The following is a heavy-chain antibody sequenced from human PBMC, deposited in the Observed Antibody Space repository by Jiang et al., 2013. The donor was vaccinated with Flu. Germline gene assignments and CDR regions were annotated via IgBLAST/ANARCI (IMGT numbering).Heavy chain of an antibody. CDR2: IYYTGGT. D-gene: IGHD3/OR15-3a*01. CDR3: ARGGRVKYGLDV. Sequence: GPGLVKPSQTLSLTCSVFGVSISSGGYYWSWIRQRPGKGLEWIGNIYYTGGTYYNPSLKSLLSISIDTSENQVSLNLRSVTAADTAVYYCARGGRVKYGLDVWGEGTTVTVSS. V-gene: IGHV4-31*01. CDR1: GVSISSGGYY. J-gene: IGHJ6*04.